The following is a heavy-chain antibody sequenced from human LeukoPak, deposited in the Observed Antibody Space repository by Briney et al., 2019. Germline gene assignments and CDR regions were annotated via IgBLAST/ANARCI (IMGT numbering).Heavy chain of an antibody. CDR2: ISSSGSTI. D-gene: IGHD2-2*01. CDR1: GFTFSDYY. Sequence: PGGSLRLSCAASGFTFSDYYMSWIRQAPGKGLEWVSYISSSGSTIYYADSVKGRFTISRDNAKNSLYLQMNSLRAEDTAVYYCAREPRRVIVVPAALYYYYGMDVWGQGTTVTVSS. V-gene: IGHV3-11*01. J-gene: IGHJ6*02. CDR3: AREPRRVIVVPAALYYYYGMDV.